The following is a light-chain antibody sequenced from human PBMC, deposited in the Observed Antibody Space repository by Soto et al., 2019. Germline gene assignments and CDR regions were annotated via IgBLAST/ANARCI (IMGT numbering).Light chain of an antibody. CDR3: QQYNNWPLT. V-gene: IGKV3-15*01. CDR2: DAS. CDR1: QSIGNK. Sequence: EILMTQSPGTLSVSPGERATLSCRASQSIGNKLAWYQQKPGQTPRLLVFDASTRATGFPPRFSGSGSGTEFTLTISSLQSEDFAVYYCQQYNNWPLTFGGGTKVEIK. J-gene: IGKJ4*01.